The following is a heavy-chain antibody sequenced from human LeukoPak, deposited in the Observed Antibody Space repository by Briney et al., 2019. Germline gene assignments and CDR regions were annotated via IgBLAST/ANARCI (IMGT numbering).Heavy chain of an antibody. Sequence: SETLSLTCTVSGGPISSSSYYWGWIRQPPGKGLEWIGSIYYSGSTYYNPSLKSRVTISVDTSKNQFSLKLSSVTAADTAVYYCARRLGSGWYWGVYFDYWGQGTLVTVSS. V-gene: IGHV4-39*01. J-gene: IGHJ4*02. CDR1: GGPISSSSYY. D-gene: IGHD6-19*01. CDR2: IYYSGST. CDR3: ARRLGSGWYWGVYFDY.